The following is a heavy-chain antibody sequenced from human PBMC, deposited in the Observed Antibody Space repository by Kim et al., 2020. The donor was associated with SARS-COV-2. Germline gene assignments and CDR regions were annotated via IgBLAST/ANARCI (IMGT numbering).Heavy chain of an antibody. V-gene: IGHV1-46*01. CDR3: ARAPGPRGEFDY. J-gene: IGHJ4*02. D-gene: IGHD3-10*01. Sequence: SYAQKFQGRVTMTRDTSTSTVYMELSSLRSEDTAVYYCARAPGPRGEFDYWGQGTLVTVSS.